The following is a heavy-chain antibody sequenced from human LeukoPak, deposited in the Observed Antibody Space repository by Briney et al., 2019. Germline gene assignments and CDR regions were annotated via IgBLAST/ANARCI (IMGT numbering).Heavy chain of an antibody. V-gene: IGHV5-51*01. J-gene: IGHJ4*02. CDR1: GYSFTSYW. D-gene: IGHD3-22*01. Sequence: GESLKISCKGSGYSFTSYWIGWVCQMPGKGLEWMGIIYPGDSDTRYSPSFQGQVTISADKSISTAYLQWSSLKASDTAMYYCARGSHLYFDPRAHFDYWGQGTLVTVSS. CDR3: ARGSHLYFDPRAHFDY. CDR2: IYPGDSDT.